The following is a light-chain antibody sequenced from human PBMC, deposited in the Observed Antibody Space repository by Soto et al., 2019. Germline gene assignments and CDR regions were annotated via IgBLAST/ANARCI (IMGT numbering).Light chain of an antibody. V-gene: IGKV4-1*01. J-gene: IGKJ1*01. CDR2: WAS. CDR3: QQYYSTPT. Sequence: DIVMTQSPDSLAVSLGERATINCKSSQSVLYSSNNKNYLAWYQQKPGQPPKLLLYWASTRDSGVPDRFSAGGSGTDFTLTISSLQAEDVAVYYCQQYYSTPTFGQGTKVEIK. CDR1: QSVLYSSNNKNY.